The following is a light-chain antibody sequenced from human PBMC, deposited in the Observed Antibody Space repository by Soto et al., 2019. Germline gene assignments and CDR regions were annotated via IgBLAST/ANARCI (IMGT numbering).Light chain of an antibody. V-gene: IGKV4-1*01. CDR3: QQYYTTPLT. CDR1: QSVYGSKNRNY. CDR2: WAS. Sequence: DIVMTQSPDSLAVSLGERATINCKSSQSVYGSKNRNYLAWYQQKSGQPPKLLIYWASTRESGVPDRFSGSGSGTDFTLTISSLQAEDVAVYYCQQYYTTPLTFGGGTKVEIK. J-gene: IGKJ4*01.